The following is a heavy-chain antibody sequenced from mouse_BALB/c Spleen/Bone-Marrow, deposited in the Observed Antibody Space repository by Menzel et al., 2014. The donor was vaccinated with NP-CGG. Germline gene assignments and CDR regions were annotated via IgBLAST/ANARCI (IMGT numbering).Heavy chain of an antibody. CDR3: ARDRYFDY. CDR1: GYSITSGYY. V-gene: IGHV3-6*02. J-gene: IGHJ2*01. CDR2: ISYDGSN. Sequence: VQLQQSGPGLVKPSQSLSLTCSVTGYSITSGYYWNWIRQFPGNKLEWMGYISYDGSNNYNPSLKNRISITRDTSKNQFFLKLNSVTTEDTATYYCARDRYFDYWGQGTTLTVS.